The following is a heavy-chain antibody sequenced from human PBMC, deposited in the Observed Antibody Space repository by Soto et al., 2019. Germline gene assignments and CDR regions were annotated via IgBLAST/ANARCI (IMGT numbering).Heavy chain of an antibody. V-gene: IGHV3-11*01. CDR3: ARDLQALLFPDVFDI. Sequence: QVQLVESGGGLVKPGGSLRLSCAVSGFTFKDFCMGWIRQAPGRGLEWVSYISSGGTTIYYADSVKGRFTSSRDNAKNSLYLQMNSLRAEDTALYYCARDLQALLFPDVFDIWGQGTMVTVSS. CDR2: ISSGGTTI. J-gene: IGHJ3*02. CDR1: GFTFKDFC.